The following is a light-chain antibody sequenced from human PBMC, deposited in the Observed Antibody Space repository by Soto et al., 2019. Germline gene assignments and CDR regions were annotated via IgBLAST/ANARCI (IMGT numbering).Light chain of an antibody. J-gene: IGLJ1*01. CDR3: SSYTSSSTWV. CDR2: DVS. Sequence: QSVLTQPASVSGSPGQSITISCTGTSSDVGGYNYVSWYQQHPGKAPKLMIYDVSNRPSGVSNRFSGSKSGNTASLTISGLQAEDEAEYYCSSYTSSSTWVFGTGTKVTVL. V-gene: IGLV2-14*01. CDR1: SSDVGGYNY.